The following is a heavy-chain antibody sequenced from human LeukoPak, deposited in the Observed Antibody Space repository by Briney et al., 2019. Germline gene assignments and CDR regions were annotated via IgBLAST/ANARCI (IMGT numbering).Heavy chain of an antibody. CDR2: IYTSGST. V-gene: IGHV4-4*07. J-gene: IGHJ5*02. CDR3: ARDRLLATYSSSWYGGSWFDP. Sequence: ETRSLTCTVAAGSISSYYWSCIGQPAGKGLEWIGRIYTSGSTNYNPSLKSRVTMSVDTSKNQFSLKLSSVTAADTAVYYCARDRLLATYSSSWYGGSWFDPWGQGTLVTVSS. D-gene: IGHD6-13*01. CDR1: AGSISSYY.